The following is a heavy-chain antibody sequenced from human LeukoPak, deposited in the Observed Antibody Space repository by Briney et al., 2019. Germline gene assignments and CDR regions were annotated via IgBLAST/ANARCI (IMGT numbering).Heavy chain of an antibody. CDR1: GFTFSSYA. Sequence: GGSLRLSCEASGFTFSSYAMSWVRQAPGKGLEWVSIISSSGDSTYYADSVKGRFTFSRDNSKNTLSLQMSSLGADDTAVYYCAKVGTMETTEELNWFDPWGQGTLVTVSS. J-gene: IGHJ5*02. CDR3: AKVGTMETTEELNWFDP. D-gene: IGHD4/OR15-4a*01. V-gene: IGHV3-23*01. CDR2: ISSSGDST.